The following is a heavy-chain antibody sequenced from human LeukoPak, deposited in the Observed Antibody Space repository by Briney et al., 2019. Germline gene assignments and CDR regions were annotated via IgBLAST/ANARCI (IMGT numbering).Heavy chain of an antibody. CDR1: GFTFSDYY. J-gene: IGHJ1*01. CDR2: LYSGGST. V-gene: IGHV3-53*01. CDR3: ARVRDYYDSRGYYFEYFDH. D-gene: IGHD3-22*01. Sequence: GGSLRLSCAASGFTFSDYYMSWVRQAPGKGLEWVSVLYSGGSTNYADSVKGRFTISRDKSKNTLYRQMNSLRAEDTAVYYCARVRDYYDSRGYYFEYFDHWGQGTLVTVSS.